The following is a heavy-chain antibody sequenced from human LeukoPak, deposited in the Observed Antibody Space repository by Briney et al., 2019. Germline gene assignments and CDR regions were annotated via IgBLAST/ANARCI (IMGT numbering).Heavy chain of an antibody. CDR1: GGTFSSYA. CDR3: ASGGYYYYGLDV. CDR2: IIPILGIA. Sequence: ASVKVSCKASGGTFSSYAISWVRHAPGQGLEWMGRIIPILGIANYAQKFQGRVTITADKSTSTAYIELSSLRSEDTAVYYCASGGYYYYGLDVWGRGTTVTVSS. J-gene: IGHJ6*02. V-gene: IGHV1-69*04.